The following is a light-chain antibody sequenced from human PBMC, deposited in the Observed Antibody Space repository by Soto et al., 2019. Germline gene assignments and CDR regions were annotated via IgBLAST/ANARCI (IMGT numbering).Light chain of an antibody. Sequence: QSVLTQPASVSGSPGQSITISCTGTSSDVGGYNYVSWYQLHPGKAPKLMIHEVSERPSGGSDRFSGSKSGNTASLTISGLQAEDESDYYCASFASSVTYVFGSGTKVTVL. CDR1: SSDVGGYNY. J-gene: IGLJ1*01. CDR2: EVS. V-gene: IGLV2-14*01. CDR3: ASFASSVTYV.